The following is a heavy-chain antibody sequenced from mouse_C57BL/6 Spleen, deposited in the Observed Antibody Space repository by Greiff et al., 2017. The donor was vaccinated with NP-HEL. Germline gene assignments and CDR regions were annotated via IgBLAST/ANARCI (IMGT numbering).Heavy chain of an antibody. V-gene: IGHV2-4*01. Sequence: VQLQQSGPGLVQPSQSLSITCTVSGFSLTSYGVHWVRQPPGKGLEWLGVIWSGGSTAYYAAFISRLSISKDNSKSQVFFKMNSLQADDTAIYYCAKNYDGTRYFDVWGTGTTVTVSS. CDR3: AKNYDGTRYFDV. CDR1: GFSLTSYG. CDR2: IWSGGST. J-gene: IGHJ1*03. D-gene: IGHD2-12*01.